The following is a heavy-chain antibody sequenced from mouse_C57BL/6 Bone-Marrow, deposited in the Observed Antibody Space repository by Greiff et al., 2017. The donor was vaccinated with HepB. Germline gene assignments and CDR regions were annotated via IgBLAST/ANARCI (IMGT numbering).Heavy chain of an antibody. D-gene: IGHD1-1*01. CDR2: ISGGGGNT. CDR3: ARVPSSYDWYFDV. Sequence: EVKLVESGGGLVKPGGSLKLSCAASGFTFSSYTMSWVRQTPEKRLEWVATISGGGGNTYYPDSVKGRFTISSDNAKNTLYLQMSSLRSEDTALYYCARVPSSYDWYFDVWGTGTTVTVSS. J-gene: IGHJ1*03. CDR1: GFTFSSYT. V-gene: IGHV5-9*01.